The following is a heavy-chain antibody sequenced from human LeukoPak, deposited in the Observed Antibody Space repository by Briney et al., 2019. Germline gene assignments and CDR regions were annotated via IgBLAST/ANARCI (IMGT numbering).Heavy chain of an antibody. Sequence: SETLSLTCTVYGGSFSDYYWSWIRQPPGKGLEWIGEINHSGSTNYNPSLKSRVTISVDTSKNQFSLKLSSVTAADTAVYYCARDRGYYDSSGYHAYIDYWGQGTLVTVSS. V-gene: IGHV4-34*01. CDR1: GGSFSDYY. J-gene: IGHJ4*02. CDR2: INHSGST. D-gene: IGHD3-22*01. CDR3: ARDRGYYDSSGYHAYIDY.